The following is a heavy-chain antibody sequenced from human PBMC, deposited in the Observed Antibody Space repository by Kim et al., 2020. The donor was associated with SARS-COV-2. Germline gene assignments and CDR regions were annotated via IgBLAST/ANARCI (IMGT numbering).Heavy chain of an antibody. V-gene: IGHV4-59*01. Sequence: TNSTPSTQSRVTISVEPSKNQFSLKLSSVTAADTAVYYCARDRDLYNGMDVWGQGTTVTVSS. CDR3: ARDRDLYNGMDV. J-gene: IGHJ6*02. D-gene: IGHD2-2*02. CDR2: T.